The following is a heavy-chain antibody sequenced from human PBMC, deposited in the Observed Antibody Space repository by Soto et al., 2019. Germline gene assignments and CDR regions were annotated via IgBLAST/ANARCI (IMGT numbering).Heavy chain of an antibody. CDR3: ARDRSYCAYYYYGMDV. CDR2: IIPIFGTA. D-gene: IGHD2-21*01. Sequence: QVQLVQSGAEGKKPGSSVKVSCKASGGTFSSYAISWVRQAPGQGLEWMGGIIPIFGTANYAQKFQGRVTITADESTSTAYMELSSLKSEDTAVYYCARDRSYCAYYYYGMDVWGQGTTVTVSS. J-gene: IGHJ6*02. CDR1: GGTFSSYA. V-gene: IGHV1-69*01.